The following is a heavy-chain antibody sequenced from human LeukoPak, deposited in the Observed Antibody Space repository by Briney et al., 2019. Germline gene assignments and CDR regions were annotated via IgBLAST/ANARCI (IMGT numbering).Heavy chain of an antibody. V-gene: IGHV4-39*07. Sequence: SETLSLTCTVSGGSISSSSYYWGWIRQPPGKGLEWIGSNYYSGSTYYNPSLKSRATISVDTSKNQFSLKLSSVTAADTAVYYCAREDTIFGPSPTTYYYYYMDVWGKGTTVTVSS. J-gene: IGHJ6*03. CDR2: NYYSGST. CDR1: GGSISSSSYY. CDR3: AREDTIFGPSPTTYYYYYMDV. D-gene: IGHD3-3*01.